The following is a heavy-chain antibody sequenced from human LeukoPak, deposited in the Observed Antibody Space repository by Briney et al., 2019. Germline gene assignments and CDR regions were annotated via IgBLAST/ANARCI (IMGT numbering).Heavy chain of an antibody. CDR2: INPNSGGT. CDR1: GYTFTGYY. Sequence: ASVKVSCKASGYTFTGYYMHWVRQAPGQGLEWMGWINPNSGGTNYEQKFQGRVTMTRDTSISTAYMELSRLRSDDTAVYYCAREIAADKGFDYWGQGTLVTVSS. CDR3: AREIAADKGFDY. V-gene: IGHV1-2*02. D-gene: IGHD6-13*01. J-gene: IGHJ4*02.